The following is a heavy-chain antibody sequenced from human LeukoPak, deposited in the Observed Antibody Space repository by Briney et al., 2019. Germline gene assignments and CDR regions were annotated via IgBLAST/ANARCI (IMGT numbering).Heavy chain of an antibody. D-gene: IGHD3-3*01. CDR1: GYTFTSYY. CDR2: INPSGGST. CDR3: ARGPPFGVVAYNWFDP. J-gene: IGHJ5*02. Sequence: ASVKVSCKASGYTFTSYYMHWVRQAPGQGLEWMGIINPSGGSTSYAQKFQGRVTMTRDTSTSTVYMELSSLRSEDTAVYYCARGPPFGVVAYNWFDPWGQGTLVTVSS. V-gene: IGHV1-46*01.